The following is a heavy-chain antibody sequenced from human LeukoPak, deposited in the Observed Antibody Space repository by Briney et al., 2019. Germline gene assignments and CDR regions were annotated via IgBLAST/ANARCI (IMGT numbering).Heavy chain of an antibody. CDR1: GFTFTNCA. CDR2: IRQDGSDK. V-gene: IGHV3-7*01. Sequence: GGSLRLSCAASGFTFTNCAMSWVRHAPGKGLEWVANIRQDGSDKYYVDSVKGRFTISRDNAKNSLYLQMHSLRAEDTAVYYCAKKRYGDYDYWGQGTLVTVSS. J-gene: IGHJ4*02. D-gene: IGHD4-17*01. CDR3: AKKRYGDYDY.